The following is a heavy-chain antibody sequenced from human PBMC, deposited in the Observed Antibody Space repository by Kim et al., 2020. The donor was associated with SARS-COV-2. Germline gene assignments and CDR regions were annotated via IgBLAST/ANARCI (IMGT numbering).Heavy chain of an antibody. D-gene: IGHD5-12*01. CDR1: GGSISSGDYY. V-gene: IGHV4-30-4*01. Sequence: SETLSLTCTVSGGSISSGDYYWSWIRQPPGKGLEWIGYIYYSGSTYYNPSLKSRVTISVDTSKNQFSLKLSSVTAADTAVYYCAREGPVGLRVFDYWGQGTLVTVSS. CDR3: AREGPVGLRVFDY. CDR2: IYYSGST. J-gene: IGHJ4*02.